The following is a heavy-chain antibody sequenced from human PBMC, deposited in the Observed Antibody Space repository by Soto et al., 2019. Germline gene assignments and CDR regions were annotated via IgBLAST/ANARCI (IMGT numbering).Heavy chain of an antibody. Sequence: XVSLRLSCEACGFSFSTCGMHWVRQAPGKGLEWVAAIFHDGSEKYYAHSVKGRFAISRDNSKNTLYLQMSSLRAEDTAVYYCARDPDDILTGYPDYWGQRTLVTVSS. CDR1: GFSFSTCG. CDR2: IFHDGSEK. CDR3: ARDPDDILTGYPDY. J-gene: IGHJ4*02. V-gene: IGHV3-33*01. D-gene: IGHD3-9*01.